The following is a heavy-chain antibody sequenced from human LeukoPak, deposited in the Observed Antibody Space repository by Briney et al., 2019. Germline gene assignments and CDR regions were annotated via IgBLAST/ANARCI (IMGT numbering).Heavy chain of an antibody. J-gene: IGHJ4*02. CDR2: IHYSWST. Sequence: SETLSLTCTVSGGSISNYYWNWIRQPPGKGLEWIGDIHYSWSTNDNPSLKSRVTISIDTSKNQFSLNLNSVTAADTAVYYCAGNGGSGWSDYWGQGILVTVSS. V-gene: IGHV4-59*08. CDR1: GGSISNYY. D-gene: IGHD6-19*01. CDR3: AGNGGSGWSDY.